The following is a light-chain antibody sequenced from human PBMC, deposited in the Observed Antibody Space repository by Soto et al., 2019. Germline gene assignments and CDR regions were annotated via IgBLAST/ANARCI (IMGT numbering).Light chain of an antibody. V-gene: IGKV1-17*01. J-gene: IGKJ2*01. CDR3: LQHSDYPFT. Sequence: DIQMTQSPSSLSASVGDRVTITCRASQGIRDALGWYQQKPGKVPKRLIHSASSLQNGVPSRFSGSGSETVFTLTISSLQPEDFATYFCLQHSDYPFTFGQGTRLEI. CDR1: QGIRDA. CDR2: SAS.